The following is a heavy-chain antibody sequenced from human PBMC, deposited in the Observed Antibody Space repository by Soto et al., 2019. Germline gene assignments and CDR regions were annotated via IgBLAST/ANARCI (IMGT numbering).Heavy chain of an antibody. CDR1: GFSLSTGVG. V-gene: IGHV2-5*02. J-gene: IGHJ4*02. CDR2: IYWDDDK. Sequence: QITLKESGPTLVKPTQTLTLTCTFSGFSLSTGVGVGWIRQPPGKALECLALIYWDDDKRYSSSLKSRLTMTKDTSKNQVVLIMTNMDPVDTATYYCAHKSYYGSGSLDYWGQGILVTVSS. CDR3: AHKSYYGSGSLDY. D-gene: IGHD3-10*01.